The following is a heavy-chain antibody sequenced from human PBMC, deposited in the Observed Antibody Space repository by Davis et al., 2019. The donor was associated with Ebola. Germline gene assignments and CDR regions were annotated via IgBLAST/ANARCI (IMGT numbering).Heavy chain of an antibody. V-gene: IGHV3-7*01. CDR3: ARGIRYSGNYYYGVDV. CDR1: GVSITSSDYY. J-gene: IGHJ6*02. Sequence: ETLSLTCTVSGVSITSSDYYWGWVRQAPGKGLEWVANIKQDGSEKYYVDSVKGRFTISRDNAKNSLYLQMNSLRAEDTAVYYCARGIRYSGNYYYGVDVWGQGTTVTVSS. D-gene: IGHD5-12*01. CDR2: IKQDGSEK.